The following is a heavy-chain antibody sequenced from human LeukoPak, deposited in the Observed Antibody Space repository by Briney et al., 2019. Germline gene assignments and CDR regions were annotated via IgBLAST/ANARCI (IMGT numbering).Heavy chain of an antibody. J-gene: IGHJ4*02. CDR2: IYYSGST. V-gene: IGHV4-30-4*08. CDR3: ARKGYYGGNYGY. D-gene: IGHD4-23*01. Sequence: PAQSLSLTCTVSGFSISSCGYYWSWIRPPPGKGLEWIGYIYYSGSTYYNPSLKSRVTISVDTSKNQFALKLSSVTAADTAVYYCARKGYYGGNYGYWGQGTLVTVSS. CDR1: GFSISSCGYY.